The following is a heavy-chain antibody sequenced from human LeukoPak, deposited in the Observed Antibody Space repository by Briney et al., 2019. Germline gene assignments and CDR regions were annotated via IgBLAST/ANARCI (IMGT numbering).Heavy chain of an antibody. Sequence: GGSLRLSYAASGFTFSSYAMHWVRQAPGKGLEWVAVISYDGSNKYYADSVKGRFTISRDNSKNTLYLQMNSLRAEDTAVYYCARDVQEWLEGDYFDYWGQGTLVTVSS. J-gene: IGHJ4*02. D-gene: IGHD6-19*01. CDR1: GFTFSSYA. CDR2: ISYDGSNK. V-gene: IGHV3-30-3*01. CDR3: ARDVQEWLEGDYFDY.